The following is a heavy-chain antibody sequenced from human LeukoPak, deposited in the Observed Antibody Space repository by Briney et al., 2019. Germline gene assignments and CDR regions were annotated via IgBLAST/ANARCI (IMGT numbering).Heavy chain of an antibody. Sequence: GGSLRLSCAASGFTFDRFGMHWVRQAPGKGLEWVSVICSGGSTYYADSVKGRFTISRDNSKNTLYLQMNSLRAEDTAVYYCARGGYGLFDPWGQGTLVTVSS. CDR2: ICSGGST. V-gene: IGHV3-66*01. CDR1: GFTFDRFG. J-gene: IGHJ5*02. D-gene: IGHD2-15*01. CDR3: ARGGYGLFDP.